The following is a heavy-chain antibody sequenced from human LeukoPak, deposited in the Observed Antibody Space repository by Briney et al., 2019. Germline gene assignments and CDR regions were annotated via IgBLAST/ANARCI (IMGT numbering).Heavy chain of an antibody. Sequence: GGSLRLSCAASGLTFSSSAMSWVRQAPGKGLEWVSAISNNGGYTYYADSVQGRFTISRDNSKSTLCLQMNSLRAEDTAVYYCSSYLWRGCNWFDPWGQGTLVTVSS. D-gene: IGHD3-10*01. CDR1: GLTFSSSA. CDR2: ISNNGGYT. J-gene: IGHJ5*02. V-gene: IGHV3-23*01. CDR3: SSYLWRGCNWFDP.